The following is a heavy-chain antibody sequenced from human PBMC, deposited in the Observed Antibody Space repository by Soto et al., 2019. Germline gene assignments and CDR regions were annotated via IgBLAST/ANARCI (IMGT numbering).Heavy chain of an antibody. J-gene: IGHJ4*02. CDR1: GYTFTSYD. CDR3: AAMYYYDSSGYYYFDY. D-gene: IGHD3-22*01. Sequence: GASVKVSCKASGYTFTSYDINWVRQATGQGLEWIGRINPNSGNTNYAQKFQERVTITRDTSTSTAYMELSSLRSEDTAVYYCAAMYYYDSSGYYYFDYWGQGTLVTVSS. CDR2: INPNSGNT. V-gene: IGHV1-8*01.